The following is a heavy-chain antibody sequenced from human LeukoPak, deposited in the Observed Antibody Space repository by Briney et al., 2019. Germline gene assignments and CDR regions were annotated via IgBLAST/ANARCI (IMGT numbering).Heavy chain of an antibody. CDR3: ARGSVWELLNYYYYMDV. D-gene: IGHD1-26*01. V-gene: IGHV1-2*02. CDR1: GGTFSSYA. J-gene: IGHJ6*03. CDR2: INPNSGGT. Sequence: ASVKVSCKASGGTFSSYAISWVRQAPGQGLEWMGWINPNSGGTNYAQKFQGRVTMTRDTSIRTAYMELSRLRSDDTAVYYCARGSVWELLNYYYYMDVWGKGTTVTVSS.